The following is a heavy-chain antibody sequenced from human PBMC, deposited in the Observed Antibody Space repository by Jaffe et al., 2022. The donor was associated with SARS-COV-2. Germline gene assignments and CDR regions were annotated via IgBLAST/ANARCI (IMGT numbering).Heavy chain of an antibody. J-gene: IGHJ5*02. Sequence: QLQLQESGSGLVKPSQTLSLTCAVSGGSISSGGYSWSWIRQPPGKGLEWIGYIYHSGSTYYNPSLKSRVTISVDRSKNQFSLKLSSVTAADTAVYYCARALVSGFYDSNVSGRFDPWGQGTLVTVSS. V-gene: IGHV4-30-2*01. CDR2: IYHSGST. CDR1: GGSISSGGYS. D-gene: IGHD3-22*01. CDR3: ARALVSGFYDSNVSGRFDP.